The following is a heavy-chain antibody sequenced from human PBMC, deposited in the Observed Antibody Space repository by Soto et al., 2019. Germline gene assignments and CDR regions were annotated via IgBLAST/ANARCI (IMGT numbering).Heavy chain of an antibody. V-gene: IGHV1-58*01. D-gene: IGHD3-3*01. J-gene: IGHJ3*02. Sequence: AASVKVSCKASGFTFTSSAVQWVRQARGQRLEWIGWIVVGSGNTNYAQKFQERVTITRDMSTSTAYMELSSLRSEDTAVYYCAADRGFLEWFPVSLGAFDIWGQGTTVTVSS. CDR2: IVVGSGNT. CDR1: GFTFTSSA. CDR3: AADRGFLEWFPVSLGAFDI.